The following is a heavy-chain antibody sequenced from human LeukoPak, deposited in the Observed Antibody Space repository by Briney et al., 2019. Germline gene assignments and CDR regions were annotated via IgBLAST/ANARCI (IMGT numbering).Heavy chain of an antibody. CDR2: MNPNSGNT. J-gene: IGHJ3*02. Sequence: ASVKLSCKASGYTFTSYDINRVRHATGQGLERMGWMNPNSGNTGYAQKFQGRVTMTRNTSISTAYMELSSLRSEDTAVYYCGLGELSPQGAFDIWGQGTMVTVSS. V-gene: IGHV1-8*01. CDR3: GLGELSPQGAFDI. D-gene: IGHD3-16*02. CDR1: GYTFTSYD.